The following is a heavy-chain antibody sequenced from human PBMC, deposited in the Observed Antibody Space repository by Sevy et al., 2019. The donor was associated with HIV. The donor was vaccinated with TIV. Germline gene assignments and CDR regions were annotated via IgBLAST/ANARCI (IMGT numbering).Heavy chain of an antibody. V-gene: IGHV3-30*02. CDR2: TRYDGSTK. CDR1: GFTFSDYG. D-gene: IGHD6-6*01. J-gene: IGHJ4*01. CDR3: AKDLTVRYSTSSGDFDY. Sequence: GGSLRLSCATSGFTFSDYGMHWVRQAPGLGLEWVAFTRYDGSTKYYSDSVKGRFTISRDNPKNTLYLQMNSLRADDTAVYYCAKDLTVRYSTSSGDFDYWGHGSLVTVSS.